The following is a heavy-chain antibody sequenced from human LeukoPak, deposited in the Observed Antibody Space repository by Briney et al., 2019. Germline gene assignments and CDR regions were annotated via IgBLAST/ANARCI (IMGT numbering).Heavy chain of an antibody. J-gene: IGHJ4*02. CDR3: ARAKQGYFDY. V-gene: IGHV3-21*01. CDR2: ISSSSSYI. Sequence: GGSLRPSCAASGSTFSSYSMNWVRQAPGKGLEWVSSISSSSSYIYYADSVKGRFTISRDNAKNSLYLQMNSLRAEDTAVYYCARAKQGYFDYWGQGTLVTVSS. CDR1: GSTFSSYS. D-gene: IGHD6-13*01.